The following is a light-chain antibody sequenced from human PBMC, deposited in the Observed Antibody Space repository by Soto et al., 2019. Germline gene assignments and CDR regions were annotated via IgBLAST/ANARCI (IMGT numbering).Light chain of an antibody. Sequence: DIQMTQSPSSLSASVGDRVTITCRASQSISNYLNWYQQKPGKAPKLLIYAPSILQSGVPSRFSGSGSGTDFTLTISSLQPEDFATYSCQQSYTTLFTFGPGTNVDI. CDR1: QSISNY. V-gene: IGKV1-39*01. CDR3: QQSYTTLFT. J-gene: IGKJ3*01. CDR2: APS.